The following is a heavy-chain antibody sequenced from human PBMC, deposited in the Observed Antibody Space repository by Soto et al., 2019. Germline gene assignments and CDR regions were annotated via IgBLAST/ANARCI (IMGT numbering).Heavy chain of an antibody. CDR2: INPSGST. J-gene: IGHJ4*02. CDR1: DGSFTGNY. V-gene: IGHV4-34*01. Sequence: SETLSLTCAVYDGSFTGNYWTWIRQPPGKGLEWIGEINPSGSTNYNPSLKSRVTISVDTSKNQFSLKLSSVTAADTAVYYCARERDSLLAASYYFDYWGQGTVVT. CDR3: ARERDSLLAASYYFDY. D-gene: IGHD6-19*01.